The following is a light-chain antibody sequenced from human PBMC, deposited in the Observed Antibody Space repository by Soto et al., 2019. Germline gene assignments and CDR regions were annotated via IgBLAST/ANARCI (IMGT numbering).Light chain of an antibody. V-gene: IGKV3-20*01. CDR1: QSVSSSY. CDR2: GAS. Sequence: EIGLTQSPGTLSLSPGERATLSCRASQSVSSSYLAWYQQKPGQAPRLLIYGASSRATGIPDRFSGSGSGTDFTLTISRLEPEDFAVYYCQQYGSSAITFGQGTRLEI. CDR3: QQYGSSAIT. J-gene: IGKJ5*01.